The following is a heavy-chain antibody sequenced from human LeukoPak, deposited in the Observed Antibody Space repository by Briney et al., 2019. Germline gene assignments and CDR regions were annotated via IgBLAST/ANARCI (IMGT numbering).Heavy chain of an antibody. CDR1: GFTFSSYA. CDR3: ARAADYYYGMDV. V-gene: IGHV3-23*01. J-gene: IGHJ6*02. CDR2: ISGSGDTT. Sequence: GGSLRLSCAASGFTFSSYAMTWVRQAPGQGLEGVSGISGSGDTTYYADSVKGRVTISRDNSKNTLYLQMNSLRAEDTAVYYCARAADYYYGMDVWGQGTTVTVSS.